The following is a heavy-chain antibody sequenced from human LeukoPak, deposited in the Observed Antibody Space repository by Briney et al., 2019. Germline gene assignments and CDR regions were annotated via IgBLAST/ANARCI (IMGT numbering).Heavy chain of an antibody. CDR3: ARVATTHCSGGNCYSLGDWFDP. J-gene: IGHJ5*02. CDR1: GFTFSSYW. CDR2: IHSDGSST. D-gene: IGHD2-15*01. V-gene: IGHV3-74*01. Sequence: GGSLRLSCAASGFTFSSYWMHWVRQAPGKGLVWVSCIHSDGSSTSYADSVKGRFTISRDNAKNTLYLQMNSLRAEDTAVYYCARVATTHCSGGNCYSLGDWFDPWGQGTLVTVSS.